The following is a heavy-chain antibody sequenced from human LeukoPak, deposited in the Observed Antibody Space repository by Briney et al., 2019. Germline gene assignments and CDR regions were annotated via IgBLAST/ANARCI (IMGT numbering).Heavy chain of an antibody. J-gene: IGHJ4*02. CDR3: ARDLGYAFDY. Sequence: GGSLRPSCAASGFTFSPYWMHWVRQAPGKGLVWVSRINGDGSDTRYADSVKGRFTISRDNAQNTLYLQMNTLRAEDTAVYYCARDLGYAFDYWGQGTLVTVSS. V-gene: IGHV3-74*01. CDR1: GFTFSPYW. D-gene: IGHD5-18*01. CDR2: INGDGSDT.